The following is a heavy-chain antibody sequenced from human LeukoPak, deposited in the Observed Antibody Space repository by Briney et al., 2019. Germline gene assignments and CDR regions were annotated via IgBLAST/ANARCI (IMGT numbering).Heavy chain of an antibody. D-gene: IGHD6-13*01. CDR1: GYTFTAFY. CDR3: ARAHLIAAAGYNWFDP. CDR2: INPNSGAT. J-gene: IGHJ5*02. Sequence: WASVKVSCKASGYTFTAFYMHWVRQAPGQGLEWMGWINPNSGATNYAQKFQGRVTMTRDTSISTAYVELSRLRSDDTAVYYCARAHLIAAAGYNWFDPWGQGTLVTVSS. V-gene: IGHV1-2*02.